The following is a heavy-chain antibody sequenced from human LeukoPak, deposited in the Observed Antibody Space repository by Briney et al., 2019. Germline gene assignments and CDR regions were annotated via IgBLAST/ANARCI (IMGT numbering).Heavy chain of an antibody. Sequence: ASVTVSCKVSGYTLTELSMHWVRQAPGKGLEWLGGFDPEDGETIYAQKFQGRVTMTEDTSTDTAYMELSSLRSEDTAVYYCATVRGSGWRMDYWGQGTLVTVSS. J-gene: IGHJ4*02. V-gene: IGHV1-24*01. D-gene: IGHD6-19*01. CDR2: FDPEDGET. CDR3: ATVRGSGWRMDY. CDR1: GYTLTELS.